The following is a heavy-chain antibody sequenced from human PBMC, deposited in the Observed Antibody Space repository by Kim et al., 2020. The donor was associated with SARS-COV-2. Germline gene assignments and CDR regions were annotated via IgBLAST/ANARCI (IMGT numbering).Heavy chain of an antibody. CDR1: GFTFSNAW. V-gene: IGHV3-15*01. CDR3: TTEVWSGYYPLYYYYYGMDV. Sequence: GGSLRLSCAASGFTFSNAWMSWVRQAPGKGLEWVGRIKSKTDGGTTDYAAPVKGRFTISRDDSKNTLYLQMNSLKTEDTAVYYCTTEVWSGYYPLYYYYYGMDVWGQGTTVTVSS. CDR2: IKSKTDGGTT. J-gene: IGHJ6*02. D-gene: IGHD3-3*01.